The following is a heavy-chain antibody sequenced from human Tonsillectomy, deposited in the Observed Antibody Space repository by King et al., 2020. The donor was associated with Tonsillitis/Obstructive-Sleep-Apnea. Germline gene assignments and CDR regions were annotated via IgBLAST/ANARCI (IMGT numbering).Heavy chain of an antibody. Sequence: VQLVESGGGLVQPGGSLRLSCSASGFTFSSYAMHWVRQAPGKGLEYVSAISSNGGSIYYADSVKGRFTISRDNSKNTLYLQMSSLRAEDTAVYYCVKDWGPYCSSTSCHDYWGQGTLVTVSS. CDR2: ISSNGGSI. V-gene: IGHV3-64D*06. CDR3: VKDWGPYCSSTSCHDY. D-gene: IGHD2-2*01. CDR1: GFTFSSYA. J-gene: IGHJ4*02.